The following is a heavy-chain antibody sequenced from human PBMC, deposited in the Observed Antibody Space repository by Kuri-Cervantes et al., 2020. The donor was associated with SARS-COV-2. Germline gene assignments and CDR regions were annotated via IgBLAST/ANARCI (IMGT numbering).Heavy chain of an antibody. Sequence: GGSLRLSCAASGFTFSSYWMSWVRQAPGKGLEWVANIKQDGSEKYYVDSVKGRFTISRDNAKNSLYLQMNSLRAEDTAVYYCAREGGDSYGLYYYYYGMDVWAQGPS. J-gene: IGHJ6*02. CDR3: AREGGDSYGLYYYYYGMDV. D-gene: IGHD5-18*01. CDR2: IKQDGSEK. CDR1: GFTFSSYW. V-gene: IGHV3-7*03.